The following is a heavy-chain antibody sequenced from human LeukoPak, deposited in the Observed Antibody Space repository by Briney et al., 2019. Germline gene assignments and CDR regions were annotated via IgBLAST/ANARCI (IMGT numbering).Heavy chain of an antibody. CDR2: IYYSGST. CDR3: ARGRGYSSSWYQYYFDY. Sequence: PSETLSLTCTVSGGSISSYYWGWIRQPPGKGLEWIGYIYYSGSTNYNPSLKSRVTISVDTSKNQFSLKLSSVTAADTAVYYCARGRGYSSSWYQYYFDYWGQGTLVTVSS. J-gene: IGHJ4*02. CDR1: GGSISSYY. D-gene: IGHD6-13*01. V-gene: IGHV4-59*01.